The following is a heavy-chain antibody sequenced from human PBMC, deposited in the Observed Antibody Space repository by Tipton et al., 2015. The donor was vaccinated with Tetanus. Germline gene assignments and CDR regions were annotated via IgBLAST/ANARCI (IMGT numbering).Heavy chain of an antibody. D-gene: IGHD2-15*01. CDR1: GYTFTSYD. CDR3: ASSTPSRTSSGFYYYYGMDV. V-gene: IGHV1-8*01. CDR2: MNPNSGNT. Sequence: QLVQSGAEVKKPGASVKVSCKASGYTFTSYDINWVRQATGQGLEWMGWMNPNSGNTGYAQKFQGRVTMTRKTSISTAYMELSSLRSEDTAVYYCASSTPSRTSSGFYYYYGMDVWGQGTTVTVSS. J-gene: IGHJ6*02.